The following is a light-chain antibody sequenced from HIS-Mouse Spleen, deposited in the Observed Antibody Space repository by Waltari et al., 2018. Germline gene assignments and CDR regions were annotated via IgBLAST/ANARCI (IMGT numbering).Light chain of an antibody. CDR2: EDS. CDR1: ALPKKY. J-gene: IGLJ2*01. CDR3: YSTDSSGNHRV. Sequence: SYELTQPPSVSVSPGQTARITSPGDALPKKYAYWYQQKSGQAPVLVIYEDSKRPSGIPERFSGSSSGTMATLTISGAHVEDEADYYCYSTDSSGNHRVFGGGTKLTVL. V-gene: IGLV3-10*01.